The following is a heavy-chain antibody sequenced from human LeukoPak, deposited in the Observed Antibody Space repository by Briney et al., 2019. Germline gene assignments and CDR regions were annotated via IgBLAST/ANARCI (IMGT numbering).Heavy chain of an antibody. CDR2: IYSSGST. CDR1: GGSINYYY. CDR3: ARDSRYVDTSGYYYSHYYMDV. D-gene: IGHD3-22*01. J-gene: IGHJ6*03. Sequence: KASETLSLTCTVSGGSINYYYWSWIRQPPGKGLEYIGYIYSSGSTNYNPSLKSRVTMSVDTSKNQFSLKLSSVTAADTAVYYCARDSRYVDTSGYYYSHYYMDVWGKGTTVTVSS. V-gene: IGHV4-59*01.